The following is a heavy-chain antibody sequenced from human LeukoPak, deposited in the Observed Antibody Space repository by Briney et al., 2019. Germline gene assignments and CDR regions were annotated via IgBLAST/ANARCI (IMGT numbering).Heavy chain of an antibody. Sequence: GGSLRLSCAASGFTFSSYSMNWVRQAPGKGLVWVSRLNTDGSSTNYADSVKGRFTISRDNAKNTVYLQMSSLRVEDTAVYYCARDHARGAPDAFDIWGQGTTVTVSS. CDR1: GFTFSSYS. J-gene: IGHJ3*02. V-gene: IGHV3-74*01. CDR3: ARDHARGAPDAFDI. D-gene: IGHD3-10*01. CDR2: LNTDGSST.